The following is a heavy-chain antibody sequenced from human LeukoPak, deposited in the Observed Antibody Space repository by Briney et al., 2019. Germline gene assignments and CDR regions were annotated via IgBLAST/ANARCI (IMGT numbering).Heavy chain of an antibody. CDR1: GGTFSSYA. D-gene: IGHD1-26*01. Sequence: GASVKVSCKASGGTFSSYAISWVRQAPGQGLEWMGRINPNSGGTTYAQKFQGRVTMTRDTSISTAYMELSRLTSDDTAVYYCARDWSGSYEQWGQGTLVSVSS. CDR2: INPNSGGT. J-gene: IGHJ4*02. CDR3: ARDWSGSYEQ. V-gene: IGHV1-2*06.